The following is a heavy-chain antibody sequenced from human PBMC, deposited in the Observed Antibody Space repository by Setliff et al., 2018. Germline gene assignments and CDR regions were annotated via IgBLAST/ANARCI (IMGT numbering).Heavy chain of an antibody. CDR1: GDSINNFY. V-gene: IGHV4-59*01. J-gene: IGHJ4*02. Sequence: SETLSLTCTVSGDSINNFYWTWIRQPPGKGLEWIGYIYHSGGTSYNPSLKSRVTISVDTSKNQFSLNLSSVTAADTAVYYCARGGVTAVWDLTDWGQGTLVTVSS. D-gene: IGHD2-21*02. CDR3: ARGGVTAVWDLTD. CDR2: IYHSGGT.